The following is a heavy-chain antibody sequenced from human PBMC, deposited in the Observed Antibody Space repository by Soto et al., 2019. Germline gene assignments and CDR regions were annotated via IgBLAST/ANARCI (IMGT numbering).Heavy chain of an antibody. CDR2: INHSGST. D-gene: IGHD3-9*01. CDR3: ARGNGLRYFGRRRYYYGMDV. V-gene: IGHV4-34*01. CDR1: GGSFSGYY. Sequence: SETLSLTCAVYGGSFSGYYWSWIRQPPGKGLEWIGEINHSGSTNYNPSLKSRVTISVDTSKNQFSLKLSSVTAADTAVYYCARGNGLRYFGRRRYYYGMDVWGQGNTVTVSS. J-gene: IGHJ6*02.